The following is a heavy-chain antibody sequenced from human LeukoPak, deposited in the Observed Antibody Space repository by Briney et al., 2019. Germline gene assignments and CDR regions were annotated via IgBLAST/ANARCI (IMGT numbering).Heavy chain of an antibody. J-gene: IGHJ4*02. V-gene: IGHV3-30*01. CDR2: ISYDGSNK. Sequence: GGSLRLSCAASGFTFSSYAMHWVRQAPGKGLEWVAVISYDGSNKYYADSVKGRFTISRDNSKNTLYLQMNSRRAEDTAVYYCARGGGSGSSRRGGFDYWGQGTLVTVSS. CDR1: GFTFSSYA. D-gene: IGHD3-10*01. CDR3: ARGGGSGSSRRGGFDY.